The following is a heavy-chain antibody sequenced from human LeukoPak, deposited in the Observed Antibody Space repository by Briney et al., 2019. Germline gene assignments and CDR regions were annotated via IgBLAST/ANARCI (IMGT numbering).Heavy chain of an antibody. Sequence: GGSLRLSCAASGFTFSSYGMHWVRQAPGKGLEWVAVISYDGSNKYYADSVKGRFTISRDNSQNTLYLQMNSLRAEDTAVYYCARDNWGLDYWGQGTLVTVSS. CDR3: ARDNWGLDY. D-gene: IGHD7-27*01. J-gene: IGHJ4*02. CDR2: ISYDGSNK. CDR1: GFTFSSYG. V-gene: IGHV3-30*03.